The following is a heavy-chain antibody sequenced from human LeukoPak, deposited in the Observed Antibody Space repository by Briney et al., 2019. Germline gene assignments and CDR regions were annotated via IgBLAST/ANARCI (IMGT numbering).Heavy chain of an antibody. CDR3: ARTEEFDY. CDR2: INPNSVAT. J-gene: IGHJ4*02. Sequence: LDWMGRINPNSVATNYAQKFQGSVTMNRDKSISTAYMELSRLRSDDTAVYYCARTEEFDYWGQGTLVTVSS. V-gene: IGHV1-2*06.